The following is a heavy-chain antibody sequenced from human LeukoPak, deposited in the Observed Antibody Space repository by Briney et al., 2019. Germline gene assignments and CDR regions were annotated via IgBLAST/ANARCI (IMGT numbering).Heavy chain of an antibody. CDR3: ARGGKWLQIDY. Sequence: PSETLSLTYTVSGGSISSDYWSWIRQPPGKGLEWIGYIYYSGTTNYNPSLKSRVTISVDTSKNQFSLKLTSVTAADTAVYFCARGGKWLQIDYWGQGTLVTVSS. CDR1: GGSISSDY. D-gene: IGHD5-24*01. J-gene: IGHJ4*02. V-gene: IGHV4-59*01. CDR2: IYYSGTT.